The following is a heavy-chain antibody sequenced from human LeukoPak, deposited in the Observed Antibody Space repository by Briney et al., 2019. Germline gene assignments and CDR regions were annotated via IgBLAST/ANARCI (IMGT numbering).Heavy chain of an antibody. V-gene: IGHV3-48*03. CDR2: ISSSGSTI. CDR3: ARTVGYSYAASIDP. J-gene: IGHJ5*02. D-gene: IGHD5-18*01. CDR1: GFTFSSYE. Sequence: GGSLRLSCAASGFTFSSYEMNWVRQAPGKGLEWVSYISSSGSTIYYAYSVNGRFTISRDNAKNSLYLQMTSLRADDTAVYYCARTVGYSYAASIDPWGQGTLVTVSS.